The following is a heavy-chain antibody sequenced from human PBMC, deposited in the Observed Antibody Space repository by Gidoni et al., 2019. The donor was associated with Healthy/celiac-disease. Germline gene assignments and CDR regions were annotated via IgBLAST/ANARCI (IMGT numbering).Heavy chain of an antibody. CDR1: GFTFSSYD. Sequence: EVQLVESGGGLVQPGGSLRLSCAAPGFTFSSYDMHWGRQATGKGLEWVSAIGTAGDTYYPGSVKGRFTISRENAKNSLYLQMNSLRAGDTAVYYCARGAVAGTFYYGMDVWGQGTTVTVSS. V-gene: IGHV3-13*01. CDR3: ARGAVAGTFYYGMDV. CDR2: IGTAGDT. D-gene: IGHD6-19*01. J-gene: IGHJ6*02.